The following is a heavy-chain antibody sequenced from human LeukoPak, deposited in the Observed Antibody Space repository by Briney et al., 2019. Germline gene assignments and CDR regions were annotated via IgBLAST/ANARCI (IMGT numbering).Heavy chain of an antibody. CDR2: ISSSSSYI. CDR3: ARGGFVVRGTFDI. D-gene: IGHD3-10*01. J-gene: IGHJ3*02. Sequence: GGSLRLSCAASGFTFSSYSMNWVRQAPGKGLEWVSSISSSSSYIYYADSVKGRFTISRDNAKNSLYLQMNSLRAEDTAVYYCARGGFVVRGTFDIWGQGTMVTVSS. CDR1: GFTFSSYS. V-gene: IGHV3-21*01.